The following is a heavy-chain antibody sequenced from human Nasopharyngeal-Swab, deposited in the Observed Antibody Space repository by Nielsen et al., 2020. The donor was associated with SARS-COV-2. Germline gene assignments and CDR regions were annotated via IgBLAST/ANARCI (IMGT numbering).Heavy chain of an antibody. CDR2: INTNTGNP. Sequence: ASVKVSCKAFGYTFTSYAMNWVRQAPGQGLEWMGWINTNTGNPTYAQGFTGRFVFSLDTSVSTAYLQISSLKAEDTAVYYCARDERYSSSWYFRAGGMDVWGQGTTVTVSS. D-gene: IGHD6-13*01. CDR1: GYTFTSYA. J-gene: IGHJ6*02. V-gene: IGHV7-4-1*02. CDR3: ARDERYSSSWYFRAGGMDV.